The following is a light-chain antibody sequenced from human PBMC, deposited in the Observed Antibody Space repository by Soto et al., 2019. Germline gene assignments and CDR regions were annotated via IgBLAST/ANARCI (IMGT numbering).Light chain of an antibody. CDR1: SSDFGDDKY. J-gene: IGLJ3*02. CDR2: GLN. V-gene: IGLV2-14*01. CDR3: GAFETSIIWV. Sequence: QSALTQPASVSGSPGQSTTVFCTVSSSDFGDDKYFAWYQQQPGKGPHLLIYGLNSRPSGIFKRFSGSKSGNTASLTISGLQVEDEAEYFCGAFETSIIWVFGGGPKPTVL.